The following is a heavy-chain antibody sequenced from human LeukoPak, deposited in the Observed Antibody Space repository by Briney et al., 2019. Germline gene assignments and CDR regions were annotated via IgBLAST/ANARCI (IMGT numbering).Heavy chain of an antibody. J-gene: IGHJ5*02. CDR2: IYTSGST. D-gene: IGHD3-22*01. V-gene: IGHV4-61*02. Sequence: SETLSLTCTVSGGSISSGSYYWSWIRQPAGTGLEWIGRIYTSGSTNYNPSLKSRVTISVDTSKNQFSLKLSSVTAADTAVYYCARGQRYYYDSSGYNWFDPWGQGTLVIVSS. CDR1: GGSISSGSYY. CDR3: ARGQRYYYDSSGYNWFDP.